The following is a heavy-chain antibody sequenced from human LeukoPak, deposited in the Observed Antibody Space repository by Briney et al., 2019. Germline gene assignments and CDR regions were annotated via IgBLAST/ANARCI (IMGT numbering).Heavy chain of an antibody. CDR2: ISGSGGST. V-gene: IGHV3-23*01. CDR1: GFTFSSYA. D-gene: IGHD3-22*01. J-gene: IGHJ1*01. CDR3: ARQDRYRYYYDSSGHISH. Sequence: GGSLRLSCTASGFTFSSYAMSWVRQAPGKGLEWASAISGSGGSTYYADSVKGRFTISRDNSKNTLYLQMNSLRAEDTAVYYCARQDRYRYYYDSSGHISHWGQGTLVTVSS.